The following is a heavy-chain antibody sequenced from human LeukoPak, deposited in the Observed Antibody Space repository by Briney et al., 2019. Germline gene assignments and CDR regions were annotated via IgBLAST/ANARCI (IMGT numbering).Heavy chain of an antibody. Sequence: SVKVSCKASGGTFSSYAISWVRQAPGQGLEWMGGIIPIFGTANYAQKFQGRVTITADESTSTAYMELSSLRSEDTAVYYCARDSGSGYYGDSLDYYYYGMGVWGQGTTVTVSS. CDR2: IIPIFGTA. CDR3: ARDSGSGYYGDSLDYYYYGMGV. CDR1: GGTFSSYA. V-gene: IGHV1-69*13. J-gene: IGHJ6*02. D-gene: IGHD4-17*01.